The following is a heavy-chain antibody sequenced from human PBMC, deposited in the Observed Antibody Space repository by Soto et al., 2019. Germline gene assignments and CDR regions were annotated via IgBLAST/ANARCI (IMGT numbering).Heavy chain of an antibody. CDR2: IYYSGST. Sequence: SETLSLTCTVSGGSISSSSYYWGWIRQPPGKGLEWIGSIYYSGSTYYNPSLKSRVTISVDTSKNQFSLKLSSVTAADTAVYYCARRSRGNTRDFPANDNWGQGTLVTVSS. CDR1: GGSISSSSYY. CDR3: ARRSRGNTRDFPANDN. V-gene: IGHV4-39*01. J-gene: IGHJ4*02. D-gene: IGHD5-18*01.